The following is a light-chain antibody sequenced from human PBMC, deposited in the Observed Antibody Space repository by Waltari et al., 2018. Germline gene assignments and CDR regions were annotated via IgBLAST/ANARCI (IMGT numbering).Light chain of an antibody. Sequence: EIVLTQSPGTLSLSPGERAKLSCRASQSVGRFIVWYQQKPGQAPRLLIYEASRRAPGTPDRFSGSGSGTDFSLTISGLEPEDFAVYYCQNHERLPATFGQGTKVEIK. CDR1: QSVGRF. V-gene: IGKV3-20*01. J-gene: IGKJ1*01. CDR2: EAS. CDR3: QNHERLPAT.